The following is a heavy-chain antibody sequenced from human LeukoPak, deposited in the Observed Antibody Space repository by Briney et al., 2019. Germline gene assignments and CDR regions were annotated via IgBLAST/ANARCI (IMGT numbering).Heavy chain of an antibody. CDR1: GYTFNGYY. D-gene: IGHD3-10*01. J-gene: IGHJ3*02. V-gene: IGHV1-2*02. CDR2: INPNSGGI. Sequence: HGASVKVSCKASGYTFNGYYMHWVRQAPGQGLEWMGWINPNSGGINYAQDFQGRITLTRDTSISTAYMELSRLRSDDTAMYYCARNLRFGESTDAFNIWGQGTMVTVSS. CDR3: ARNLRFGESTDAFNI.